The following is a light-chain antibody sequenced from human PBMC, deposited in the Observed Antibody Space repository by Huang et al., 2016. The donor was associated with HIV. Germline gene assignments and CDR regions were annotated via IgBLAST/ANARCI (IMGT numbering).Light chain of an antibody. J-gene: IGKJ1*01. CDR1: QSVTSGY. CDR2: GAS. V-gene: IGKV3-20*01. CDR3: QQYGSSPWT. Sequence: EIVLTQSPGTLSLSPGERATLSCRASQSVTSGYLAWYHQKPGQAPRLLIYGASSRATGIPDRFSGSGSGTDFTLTISRLEPEDFAVYYCQQYGSSPWTFGQGSKVEIK.